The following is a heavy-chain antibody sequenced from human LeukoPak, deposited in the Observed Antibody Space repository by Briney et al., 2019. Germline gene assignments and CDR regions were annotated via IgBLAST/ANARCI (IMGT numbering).Heavy chain of an antibody. V-gene: IGHV1-8*01. CDR2: MNPNSGNT. Sequence: ASVKVSCKASGYTFTSYDINWVRQATGQGLEWMGWMNPNSGNTGYAQKFQGGVTMTRNTSISTAYMELSSLRSEDTAVYYCARGGPMGTGVDYWGQGTLVTVSS. J-gene: IGHJ4*02. D-gene: IGHD7-27*01. CDR3: ARGGPMGTGVDY. CDR1: GYTFTSYD.